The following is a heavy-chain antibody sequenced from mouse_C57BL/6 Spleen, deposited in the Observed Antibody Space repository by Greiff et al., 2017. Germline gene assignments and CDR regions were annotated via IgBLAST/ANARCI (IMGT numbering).Heavy chain of an antibody. CDR1: GYTFTDYY. J-gene: IGHJ3*01. CDR2: IYPGSGNT. V-gene: IGHV1-76*01. D-gene: IGHD1-1*01. CDR3: ARGELQGFAY. Sequence: VQLQQSGAELVRPGASVKLSCKASGYTFTDYYINWVKQRPGQGLEWIARIYPGSGNTYYNEKFKGKATLTAEKSSSTAYMQLSSLTSEDSAVXFCARGELQGFAYWGQGTLVTVSA.